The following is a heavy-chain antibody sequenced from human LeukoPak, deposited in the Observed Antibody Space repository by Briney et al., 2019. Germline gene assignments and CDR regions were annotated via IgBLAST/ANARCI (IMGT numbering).Heavy chain of an antibody. D-gene: IGHD6-13*01. Sequence: SQTLSLTCTVSGGSISSGGYYCSWIRQHPGKGLEWIGYIYYSGSTYYNPSLKSRVTISVDTSKNQFSLKLSSVTAADTAVYYCASMLSWGSTFLDYWGQGTLVTVSS. J-gene: IGHJ4*02. CDR1: GGSISSGGYY. CDR3: ASMLSWGSTFLDY. V-gene: IGHV4-31*03. CDR2: IYYSGST.